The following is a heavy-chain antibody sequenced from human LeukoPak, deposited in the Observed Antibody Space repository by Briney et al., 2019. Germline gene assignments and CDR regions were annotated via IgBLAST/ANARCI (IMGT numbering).Heavy chain of an antibody. CDR2: IYYSGST. CDR3: ARDRGPGTQAFDI. CDR1: GGSISSGGYS. Sequence: PSETLSLTCTVSGGSISSGGYSWSWLRQHPGKGLEWIGYIYYSGSTYYNPSLKSQVTISVDTSKNQFSLKLSSVTAADTAVYYCARDRGPGTQAFDIWGQGTMVTVSS. D-gene: IGHD3-10*01. J-gene: IGHJ3*02. V-gene: IGHV4-31*01.